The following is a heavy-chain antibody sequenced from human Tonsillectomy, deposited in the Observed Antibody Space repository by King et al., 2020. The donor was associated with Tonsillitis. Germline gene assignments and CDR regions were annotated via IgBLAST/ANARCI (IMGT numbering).Heavy chain of an antibody. Sequence: VQLVQSGGGLVKPGGSLRLSCAASGFTFTNAWMTWVRQAPGKGLEWVGRIKTKTDGGTTDYAAPVKGRFTISRDDSKNTLYLQMNSLKTDDTAVYYCAPGSPFQHWGQGTLVTVSS. J-gene: IGHJ1*01. CDR1: GFTFTNAW. CDR2: IKTKTDGGTT. CDR3: APGSPFQH. V-gene: IGHV3-15*01.